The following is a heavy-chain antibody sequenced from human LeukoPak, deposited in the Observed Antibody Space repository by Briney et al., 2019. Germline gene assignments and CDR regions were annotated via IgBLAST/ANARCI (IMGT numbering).Heavy chain of an antibody. CDR3: ARLPIVVVPSTSFDI. Sequence: SETLSLTCTVSGGSISSSSYYWGWIRQPPGKGLEWIGSINYSGTTYYNPSLKSRVTISVDTSKNQFSLKLSSVTAADTAVYYCARLPIVVVPSTSFDIWGRGTMVTVSS. CDR2: INYSGTT. D-gene: IGHD2-2*01. J-gene: IGHJ3*02. CDR1: GGSISSSSYY. V-gene: IGHV4-39*01.